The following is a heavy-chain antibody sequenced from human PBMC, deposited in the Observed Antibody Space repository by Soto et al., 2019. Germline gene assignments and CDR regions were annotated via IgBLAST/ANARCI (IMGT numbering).Heavy chain of an antibody. CDR3: TRWSGYGDL. J-gene: IGHJ5*02. CDR1: GFSFSTYG. CDR2: VSGGSGVT. Sequence: LRLSCVVSGFSFSTYGVTWVRQAPGKGLEWVCGVSGGSGVTHYTDSVKGRFTISGDDSKNTVYLQMHSLRGEDTAVYYCTRWSGYGDLWGQGTLVTVSS. V-gene: IGHV3-23*01. D-gene: IGHD6-25*01.